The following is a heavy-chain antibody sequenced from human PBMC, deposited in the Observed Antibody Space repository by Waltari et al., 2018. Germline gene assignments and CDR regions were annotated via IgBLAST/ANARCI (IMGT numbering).Heavy chain of an antibody. V-gene: IGHV1-2*02. D-gene: IGHD2-2*01. CDR2: INPNSGGT. CDR1: GYMFTNYY. CDR3: ARRKGYCTSSTCPPVQGYFGY. Sequence: QVQLVQSGAEVKKPGASVKIACKASGYMFTNYYMYWVRQAPGQGLEWMGWINPNSGGTNHEQKFQGRVTMTSDTSISTAYMELTRLRSDDTAVYFCARRKGYCTSSTCPPVQGYFGYWGQGTLVTVSS. J-gene: IGHJ4*02.